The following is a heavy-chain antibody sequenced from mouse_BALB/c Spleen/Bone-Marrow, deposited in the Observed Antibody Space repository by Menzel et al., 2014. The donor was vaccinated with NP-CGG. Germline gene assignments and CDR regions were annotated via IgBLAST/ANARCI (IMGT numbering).Heavy chain of an antibody. Sequence: VQLQQSGAELAKPGASVKMSCKASGYTFTSYWMHWVKQRPGQGLEWIGYINPSTGYTEYNQKFKDKATLTADKSSSTAYMQLSSLTSEGSAVYYCARDWDYWYFDVWGAGTTVTVSS. D-gene: IGHD4-1*01. CDR3: ARDWDYWYFDV. J-gene: IGHJ1*01. CDR2: INPSTGYT. V-gene: IGHV1-7*01. CDR1: GYTFTSYW.